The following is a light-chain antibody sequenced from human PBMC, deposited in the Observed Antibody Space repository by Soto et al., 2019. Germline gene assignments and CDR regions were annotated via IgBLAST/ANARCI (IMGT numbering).Light chain of an antibody. CDR2: EVS. J-gene: IGLJ1*01. Sequence: QSALTQPRSVSGSPGQSVTISCTGTSIDVGDSDFVSWYQQYPGTAPKIMIYEVSSRPSGVSHRFSGSKSGNTASLTISGLQPEDEADYYCSSFTSRSTFNYAFGTGTKVTV. V-gene: IGLV2-18*02. CDR1: SIDVGDSDF. CDR3: SSFTSRSTFNYA.